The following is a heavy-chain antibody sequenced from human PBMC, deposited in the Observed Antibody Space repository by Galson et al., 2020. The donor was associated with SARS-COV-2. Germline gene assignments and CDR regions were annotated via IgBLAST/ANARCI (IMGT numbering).Heavy chain of an antibody. V-gene: IGHV4-38-2*02. Sequence: SETLSLTCTVSGYSISSGYYWGWIRQPPGKGLEWIGSIYHSGSTYYNPSLKSRVTISVDTSKNQFSRKLSSVTAADTAVYYCARVVVGGRKNKLDYWGQGTLVTVSS. CDR3: ARVVVGGRKNKLDY. CDR2: IYHSGST. J-gene: IGHJ4*02. CDR1: GYSISSGYY. D-gene: IGHD3-10*01.